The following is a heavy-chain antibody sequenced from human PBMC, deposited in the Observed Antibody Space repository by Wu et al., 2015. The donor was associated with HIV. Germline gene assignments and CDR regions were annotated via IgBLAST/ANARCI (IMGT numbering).Heavy chain of an antibody. CDR2: FDPEDGKT. CDR1: GNSLRNLY. CDR3: ARDLRGYSYGYDY. D-gene: IGHD5-18*01. Sequence: HVQLQQSGAVLRKPGASVKVPCKVFGNSLRNLYMNWVRQAPGRGLEWMGGFDPEDGKTIYAQKFQGRVVMTEDTFTETAYLVLNSLTHDDTAVYYCARDLRGYSYGYDYWGQGTLVTVSS. V-gene: IGHV1-24*01. J-gene: IGHJ4*02.